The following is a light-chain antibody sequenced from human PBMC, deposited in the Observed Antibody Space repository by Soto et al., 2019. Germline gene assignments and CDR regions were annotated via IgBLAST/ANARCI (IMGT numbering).Light chain of an antibody. CDR1: STDIGAYNF. Sequence: QSALTQPASVSGSPGQSITISCTGTSTDIGAYNFVSWYNQHPGKAPKLLISEVTHRPSGVSDRFSGSKSGDTAFLTISGLQTEDEADYYCSSYTTFTTLMFGGGTKLTVL. J-gene: IGLJ3*02. V-gene: IGLV2-14*01. CDR3: SSYTTFTTLM. CDR2: EVT.